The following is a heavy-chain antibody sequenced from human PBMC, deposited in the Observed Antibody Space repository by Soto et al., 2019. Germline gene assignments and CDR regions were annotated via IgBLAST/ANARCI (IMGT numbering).Heavy chain of an antibody. Sequence: QVTVKESGPVLVKPTETLTLTCTVSGFSLSNAGLGVSWIRQPPGKALEWLAHIFSNDEKSYSTSLKSRLTTPXDXXKSHAVLTMTNLDPVDTATYYCASTYSTSWYWFDPWGQGTLVTVSS. D-gene: IGHD6-13*01. CDR3: ASTYSTSWYWFDP. V-gene: IGHV2-26*04. CDR2: IFSNDEK. J-gene: IGHJ5*02. CDR1: GFSLSNAGLG.